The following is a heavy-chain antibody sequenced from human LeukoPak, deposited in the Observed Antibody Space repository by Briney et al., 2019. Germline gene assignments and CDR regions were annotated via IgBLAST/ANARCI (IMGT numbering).Heavy chain of an antibody. Sequence: PGGSLRLSCTASGFTFSSYSMNWFSQAPGKGLEWVSSITSSSDYIYYADSVKGRFTISRDNAENSLHLQMNSLRADDTAVYYCAREFKSGYGMWAWGQGTLVTVSS. J-gene: IGHJ5*02. CDR2: ITSSSDYI. CDR3: AREFKSGYGMWA. V-gene: IGHV3-21*01. CDR1: GFTFSSYS. D-gene: IGHD5-18*01.